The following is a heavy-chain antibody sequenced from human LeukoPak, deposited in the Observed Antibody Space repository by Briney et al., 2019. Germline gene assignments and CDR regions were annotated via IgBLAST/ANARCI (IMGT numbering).Heavy chain of an antibody. V-gene: IGHV3-21*01. D-gene: IGHD6-13*01. CDR3: ARELAAAGTSYDAFDI. J-gene: IGHJ3*02. CDR2: ISSSSSYI. Sequence: GGSLRLSCAASGFTFSSYGMHWVRQAPGKGLEWVSSISSSSSYIYYADSVKGRFTISRDNAKNSLYLQMNSLRAEDTAVYYCARELAAAGTSYDAFDIWGQGTMVTVSS. CDR1: GFTFSSYG.